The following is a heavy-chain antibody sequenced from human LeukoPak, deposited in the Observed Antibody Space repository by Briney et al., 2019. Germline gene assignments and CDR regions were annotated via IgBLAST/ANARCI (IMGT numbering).Heavy chain of an antibody. CDR3: AREGIMVRGVITADY. J-gene: IGHJ4*02. CDR2: IYYSGST. D-gene: IGHD3-10*01. V-gene: IGHV4-39*02. CDR1: GGSIGSSSYY. Sequence: SETLSLTCTVSGGSIGSSSYYWGWIRQPPGKGLEWIGSIYYSGSTYYSPSLKSRVTISVDTSKNQFSLKLSSVTAADTAVYYCAREGIMVRGVITADYWGQGALVTDSS.